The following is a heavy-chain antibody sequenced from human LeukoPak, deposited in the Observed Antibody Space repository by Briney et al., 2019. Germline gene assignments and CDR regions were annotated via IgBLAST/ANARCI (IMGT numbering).Heavy chain of an antibody. Sequence: SETLSLTCTVSGGSISSYYWSWIRQPPGKGLEWIGYIYYSGSTNYNPSLKSRVTISVDTSKNQFSLKLSSVTAADTAVYYCARAPTTMRHGGWFDPWGQGTLVTVSS. CDR2: IYYSGST. J-gene: IGHJ5*02. V-gene: IGHV4-59*01. CDR3: ARAPTTMRHGGWFDP. CDR1: GGSISSYY. D-gene: IGHD4-23*01.